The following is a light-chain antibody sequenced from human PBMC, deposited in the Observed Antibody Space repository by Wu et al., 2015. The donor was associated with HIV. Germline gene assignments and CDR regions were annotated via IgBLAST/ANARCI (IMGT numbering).Light chain of an antibody. CDR1: RNIITF. V-gene: IGKV1-39*01. J-gene: IGKJ1*01. CDR3: QQSHDIPRT. CDR2: SSS. Sequence: DTQMTQSPSSLSASVGDRVTISCRSSRNIITFLNWYQQKPGKTPELLIYSSSYLQSGVPPRFSGSGSGTDFTLTISSLQVEDVATYYCQQSHDIPRTFGQGTKVEI.